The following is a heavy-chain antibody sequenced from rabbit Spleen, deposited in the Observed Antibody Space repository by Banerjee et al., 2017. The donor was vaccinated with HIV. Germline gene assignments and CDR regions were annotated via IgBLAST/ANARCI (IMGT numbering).Heavy chain of an antibody. CDR2: VYAGSSGST. CDR3: ARDAGTSFSTYGMDL. J-gene: IGHJ6*01. CDR1: GFSFNGFSFNGGYD. V-gene: IGHV1S40*01. D-gene: IGHD8-1*01. Sequence: QSLEESGGGLVKPGASLTLTCKASGFSFNGFSFNGGYDMCWVRQAPGKGLEWVACVYAGSSGSTYSATWAKGRFTISKTSSTTVTLQMASLTAADTATYFCARDAGTSFSTYGMDLWGQGTLVTVS.